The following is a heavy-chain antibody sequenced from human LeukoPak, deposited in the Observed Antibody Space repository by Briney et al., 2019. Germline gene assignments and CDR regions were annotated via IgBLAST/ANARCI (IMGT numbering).Heavy chain of an antibody. CDR2: INPSGGST. D-gene: IGHD3-10*01. CDR3: ARVASPPMAYDY. V-gene: IGHV1-46*01. CDR1: GYTFTSYY. J-gene: IGHJ4*02. Sequence: ASVKVSCKASGYTFTSYYMHWVRQAPGQGLECMGIINPSGGSTSYAQKFQGRVTMTRDMSTSTVYMELSSLRSEDTAVYYCARVASPPMAYDYWGQGTLVTVSS.